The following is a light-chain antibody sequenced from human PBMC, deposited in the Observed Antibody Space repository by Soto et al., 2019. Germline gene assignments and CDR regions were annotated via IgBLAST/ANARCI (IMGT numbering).Light chain of an antibody. Sequence: QSVLTQPASVTGSPGQSITISCTGTSSDVGGYKYVSWYQQYPGRVPKLMIYEVSNRPSGVSKRFSGSKSGNTASLTISGLQAEDEADYYCSSYTSASTYVFGSGTKVTVL. CDR3: SSYTSASTYV. CDR1: SSDVGGYKY. V-gene: IGLV2-14*01. CDR2: EVS. J-gene: IGLJ1*01.